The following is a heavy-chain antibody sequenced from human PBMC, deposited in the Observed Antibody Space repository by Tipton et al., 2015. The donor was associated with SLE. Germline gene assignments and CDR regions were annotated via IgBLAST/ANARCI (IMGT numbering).Heavy chain of an antibody. J-gene: IGHJ4*02. CDR3: ARRTYNWNFPFDY. CDR2: IYYSGST. CDR1: GGSISSSSYY. D-gene: IGHD1-7*01. Sequence: TLSLTCTVSGGSISSSSYYWGWIRQPPGKGLEWIGSIYYSGSTYYNPSLKSRVTISVDTSKNQFSLKLSSATAADTAVYYCARRTYNWNFPFDYWGQGTLVTVSS. V-gene: IGHV4-39*07.